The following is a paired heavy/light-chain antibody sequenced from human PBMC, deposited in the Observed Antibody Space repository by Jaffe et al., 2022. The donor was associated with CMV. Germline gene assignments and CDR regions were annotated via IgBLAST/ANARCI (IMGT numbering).Heavy chain of an antibody. D-gene: IGHD2-15*01. CDR3: ARQDALFATLKYCSGGSCYGQLWFDP. CDR2: IYPGDSDT. Sequence: EVQLVQSGAEVKKPGESLKISCKGSGYSFTSYWIGWVRQMPGKGLEWMGIIYPGDSDTRYSPSFQGQVTISADKSISTAYLQWSSLKASDTAMYYCARQDALFATLKYCSGGSCYGQLWFDPWGQGTLVTVSS. V-gene: IGHV5-51*01. CDR1: GYSFTSYW. J-gene: IGHJ5*02.
Light chain of an antibody. CDR3: QQYNNWPPVT. CDR1: QSVSSN. J-gene: IGKJ4*01. Sequence: EIVMTQSPATLSVSPGERATLSCRASQSVSSNLAWYQQKPGQAPRLLIYGASTRATGIPARFSGSGSGTEFTLTISSLQSEDFAVYYCQQYNNWPPVTFGGGTKVEIK. V-gene: IGKV3-15*01. CDR2: GAS.